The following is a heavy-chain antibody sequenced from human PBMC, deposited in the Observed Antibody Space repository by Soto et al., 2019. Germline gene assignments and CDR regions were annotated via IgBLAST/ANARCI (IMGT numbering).Heavy chain of an antibody. V-gene: IGHV4-39*01. CDR3: ARHGACAPLD. D-gene: IGHD3-16*01. Sequence: SETLSLTCTVSGDSISSSHHYWAWVRQPPGKGLEWIVSTYYRGSTFYSPSLRGRVTTSVDTSTNQLSLKLKSVTAADTAVYFCARHGACAPLDWGQGTLVTVSS. J-gene: IGHJ4*02. CDR1: GDSISSSHHY. CDR2: TYYRGST.